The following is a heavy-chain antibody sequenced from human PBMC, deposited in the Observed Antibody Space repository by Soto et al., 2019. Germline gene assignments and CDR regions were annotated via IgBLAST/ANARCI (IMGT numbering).Heavy chain of an antibody. V-gene: IGHV3-48*03. CDR1: RFSFTSHE. D-gene: IGHD6-13*01. Sequence: PGGSLRLSCAASRFSFTSHEMNWVRQAPGKGLEWVSYISSTGNTIYYADSVKGRFTMSRDNAKSSVYLQMNSLGAEDTAVYYCARTEGSTWAFDYWGQGTLVTVSS. J-gene: IGHJ4*02. CDR2: ISSTGNTI. CDR3: ARTEGSTWAFDY.